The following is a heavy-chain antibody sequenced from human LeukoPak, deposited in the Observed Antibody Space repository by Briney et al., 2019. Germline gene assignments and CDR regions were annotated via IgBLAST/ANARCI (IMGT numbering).Heavy chain of an antibody. CDR3: ARDLSWRWPNSGSNYFDY. CDR1: GGTFSSYA. CDR2: IIPILGIA. V-gene: IGHV1-69*04. J-gene: IGHJ4*02. Sequence: AVKDSCKASGGTFSSYAISWVRPAPGQGLEWMGRIIPILGIANYAQKLQGGVTITADKSTSTAYMELSSLRSEDTAVYYCARDLSWRWPNSGSNYFDYWGQGTLVTVSS. D-gene: IGHD4-23*01.